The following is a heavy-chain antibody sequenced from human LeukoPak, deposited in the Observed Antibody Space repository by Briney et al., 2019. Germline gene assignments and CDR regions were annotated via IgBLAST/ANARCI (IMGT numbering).Heavy chain of an antibody. CDR2: IYYSGST. D-gene: IGHD3-22*01. V-gene: IGHV4-39*01. CDR1: GGSISSSSYY. CDR3: ARLVQPPSDYDSSGYYYDY. J-gene: IGHJ4*02. Sequence: KSSETLSLTCSVSGGSISSSSYYWGWIRQPPGKGLEWIGSIYYSGSTYYNPSLKSRVTISVDTSKNQFSLKLSSVTAADTAVYYCARLVQPPSDYDSSGYYYDYWGQGTLVTVSS.